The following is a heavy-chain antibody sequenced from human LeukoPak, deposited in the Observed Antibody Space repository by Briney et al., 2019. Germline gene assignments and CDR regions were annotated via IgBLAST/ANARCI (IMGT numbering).Heavy chain of an antibody. CDR3: ARHRAAAVKEGYYFDY. J-gene: IGHJ4*02. Sequence: SETLSLTCAVYGGSFSGYYWSWIRQPPGKGLEWIGEINHSGSTNYNPSLKSRVTISVDTSKNQFSLKLSSVTAADTAVYYCARHRAAAVKEGYYFDYWGQGTLVTVSS. D-gene: IGHD6-13*01. V-gene: IGHV4-34*01. CDR1: GGSFSGYY. CDR2: INHSGST.